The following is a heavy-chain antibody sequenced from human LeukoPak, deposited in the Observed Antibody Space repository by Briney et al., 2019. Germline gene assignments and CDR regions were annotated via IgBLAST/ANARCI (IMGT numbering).Heavy chain of an antibody. CDR3: ARPLRYCSSTSCPAGY. CDR2: IYSGGST. J-gene: IGHJ4*02. CDR1: GFTVSSNY. Sequence: GGSLRLSCAASGFTVSSNYMSWVRQAPGKGLEWVSVIYSGGSTYYADSVKGRFTISRDNSKNTLYLQMGSLRAEDMAVYYCARPLRYCSSTSCPAGYWGQGTLVTVSS. V-gene: IGHV3-53*05. D-gene: IGHD2-2*01.